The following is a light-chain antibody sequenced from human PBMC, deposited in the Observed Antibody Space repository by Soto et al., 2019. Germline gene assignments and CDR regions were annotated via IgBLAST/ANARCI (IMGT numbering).Light chain of an antibody. V-gene: IGKV3-11*01. CDR3: QQRGT. CDR1: QSVSSY. CDR2: DAS. J-gene: IGKJ4*01. Sequence: EIVLTQSPATLSLSPGERATLSCRASQSVSSYLVWYQQKPGQAPRLLIYDASNRATGIPARFSGSGSGTDFTLTISILEPEDFAVYYCQQRGTFGGGTKVEIK.